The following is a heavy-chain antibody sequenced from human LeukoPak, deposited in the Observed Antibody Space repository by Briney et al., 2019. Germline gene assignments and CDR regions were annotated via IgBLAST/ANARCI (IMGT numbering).Heavy chain of an antibody. CDR2: IIPIFGTA. CDR1: GGTFSSYA. V-gene: IGHV1-69*06. J-gene: IGHJ5*02. Sequence: GASVKVSCKASGGTFSSYAISWVRQAPGQGLEWMGGIIPIFGTANYAQKSQGRVTITADKSTSTAYMELSSLRSEDTAVYYCARDRTRGYCSGGSCYPGPNWFDPWGQGTLVTVSS. D-gene: IGHD2-15*01. CDR3: ARDRTRGYCSGGSCYPGPNWFDP.